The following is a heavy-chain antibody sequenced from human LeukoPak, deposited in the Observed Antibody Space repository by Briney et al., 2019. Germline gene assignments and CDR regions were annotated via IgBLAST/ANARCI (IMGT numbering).Heavy chain of an antibody. D-gene: IGHD4-17*01. J-gene: IGHJ4*02. CDR1: GGSISSYY. V-gene: IGHV4-59*01. CDR2: IYYSGST. CDR3: ARWGSGYGDPEN. Sequence: PSETLSLTCTVSGGSISSYYWSWIRQPPGKGLEWIGYIYYSGSTNYNPSLKSRVTISVDTSKNQFSLKLGSVTAADTAVYYCARWGSGYGDPENWGQGTLVTVSS.